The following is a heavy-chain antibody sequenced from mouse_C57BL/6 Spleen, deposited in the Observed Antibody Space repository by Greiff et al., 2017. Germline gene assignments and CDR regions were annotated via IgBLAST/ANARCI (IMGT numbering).Heavy chain of an antibody. J-gene: IGHJ3*01. CDR3: ARGLRSPAWFAY. CDR1: GYTFTSYW. Sequence: QVQLQQPGAELVRPGSSVKLSCKASGYTFTSYWMHWVKQRPIQGLEWISNIDPSDSETHYNQKFKDKATLTVDKSSSTAYMQLSSLTSEDSAVYYCARGLRSPAWFAYWGQGTLVTVSA. CDR2: IDPSDSET. V-gene: IGHV1-52*01. D-gene: IGHD1-1*01.